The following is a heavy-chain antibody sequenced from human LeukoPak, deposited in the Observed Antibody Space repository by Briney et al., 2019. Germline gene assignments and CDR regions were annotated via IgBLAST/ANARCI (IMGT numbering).Heavy chain of an antibody. V-gene: IGHV3-43D*03. D-gene: IGHD5-18*01. CDR2: ISWDGGSA. CDR3: AKDISGYSYGGQFHRTSYFDY. CDR1: GFTFDDYA. J-gene: IGHJ4*02. Sequence: GGSLRLSCAASGFTFDDYAMHWVRQAPGKGLEWVSLISWDGGSAYYADSVKGRFTISRDNSKNSLYLQMNSLRAEDTALYYCAKDISGYSYGGQFHRTSYFDYWGQGTLVTVSS.